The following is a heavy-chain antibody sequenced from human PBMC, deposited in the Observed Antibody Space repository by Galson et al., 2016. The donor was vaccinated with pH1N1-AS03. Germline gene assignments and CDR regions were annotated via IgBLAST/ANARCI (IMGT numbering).Heavy chain of an antibody. Sequence: SLRLSCAASGFPFSGYWMTWVRQAAGKGLEWVASIKQGGSDKHYVDSVKGRFTISKDNAKNSLYLQMNSLRPEDTAVYYCAKAVAGSLNFYYYYGADVWGQGTTVTVSS. CDR3: AKAVAGSLNFYYYYGADV. CDR2: IKQGGSDK. CDR1: GFPFSGYW. J-gene: IGHJ6*02. D-gene: IGHD6-19*01. V-gene: IGHV3-7*03.